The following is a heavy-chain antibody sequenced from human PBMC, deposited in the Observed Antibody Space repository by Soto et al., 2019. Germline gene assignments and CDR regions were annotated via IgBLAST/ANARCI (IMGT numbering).Heavy chain of an antibody. J-gene: IGHJ4*02. D-gene: IGHD2-15*01. CDR3: ARDDWGYCSGGSCSSGVDYFDY. Sequence: QVQLVQSGAEVKKPGASVKVSCKASGYTFTSYGISWVRQAPGQGLEWMGWISAYNGNINYAQKLQGRVTMTTDTSTSTAYMELRSLRSDDTAVYYCARDDWGYCSGGSCSSGVDYFDYWGQGTLVTVSS. CDR2: ISAYNGNI. CDR1: GYTFTSYG. V-gene: IGHV1-18*01.